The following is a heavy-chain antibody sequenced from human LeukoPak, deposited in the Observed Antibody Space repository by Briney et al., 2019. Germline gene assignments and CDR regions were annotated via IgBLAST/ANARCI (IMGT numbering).Heavy chain of an antibody. J-gene: IGHJ4*02. CDR3: AKGPLRGTAAAIDY. Sequence: QPGGSLRLSCAASGFTFNNYGMHWVRQAPGKGLEWVAVISYDGRNNHYPDSVKGRFTISRDISTDTLWLQMDSLRTEDTAVYYCAKGPLRGTAAAIDYWGQGTLVTVSS. CDR1: GFTFNNYG. CDR2: ISYDGRNN. V-gene: IGHV3-30*18. D-gene: IGHD2-2*01.